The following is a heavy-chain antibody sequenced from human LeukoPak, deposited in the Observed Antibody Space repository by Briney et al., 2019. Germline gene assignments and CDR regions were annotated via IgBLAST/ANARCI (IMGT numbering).Heavy chain of an antibody. V-gene: IGHV4-34*01. CDR3: ARYPALRFLEWYIDY. J-gene: IGHJ4*02. Sequence: KPSETLSLTCAVYGGSFSGYYWNWIRQPPGKGLEWIGEINHSGSTNYNPSLKSRVTISVDTSKNQFSLKLSSVTAADTAVYYCARYPALRFLEWYIDYWGQGTLVTVSS. D-gene: IGHD3-3*01. CDR2: INHSGST. CDR1: GGSFSGYY.